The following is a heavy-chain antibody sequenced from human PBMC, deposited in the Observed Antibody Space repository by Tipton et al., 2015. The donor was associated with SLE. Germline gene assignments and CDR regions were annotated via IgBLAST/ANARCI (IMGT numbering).Heavy chain of an antibody. CDR1: GFTVSDNY. CDR2: IYSGGST. V-gene: IGHV3-53*01. Sequence: GSLRLSCAVSGFTVSDNYINWVRQAPGKGLEWVSVIYSGGSTFYANSVKGRFTISRDNSKDTLYLQMNSLRAEDTALYYCARGDQLRASRLDYYYYTLDVWGQGTTVTVSS. CDR3: ARGDQLRASRLDYYYYTLDV. J-gene: IGHJ6*02. D-gene: IGHD3-16*01.